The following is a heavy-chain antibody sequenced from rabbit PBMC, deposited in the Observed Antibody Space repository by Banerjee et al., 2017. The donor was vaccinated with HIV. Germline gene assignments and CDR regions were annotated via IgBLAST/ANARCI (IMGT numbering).Heavy chain of an antibody. V-gene: IGHV1S43*01. CDR1: GFSFSSYYY. CDR2: IYTSTGTT. J-gene: IGHJ4*01. CDR3: ARSYAGYGYAERNFNL. Sequence: QEQLVESGGGLVKPGGTLTLTCTASGFSFSSYYYMCWVRQAPGKGLELIACIYTSTGTTWYASWVNGRFTISRSTSLNTVDLKMTSLTAADTATYFCARSYAGYGYAERNFNLWGPGTLVTVS. D-gene: IGHD6-1*01.